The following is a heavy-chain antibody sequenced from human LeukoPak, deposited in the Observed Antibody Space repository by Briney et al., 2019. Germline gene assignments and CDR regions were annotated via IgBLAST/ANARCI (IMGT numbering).Heavy chain of an antibody. D-gene: IGHD3-10*01. J-gene: IGHJ5*02. V-gene: IGHV4-4*07. CDR1: GGSNSGDY. CDR2: IYPSGST. CDR3: ARGYASGCYST. Sequence: SETLSLTCTMSGGSNSGDYWSWIRQPAGEGLEWIGRIYPSGSTYFTPSLKSRVSMSVDMSKSQFFLKVDSVTAADTAVYYCARGYASGCYSTWGQGILVTVSS.